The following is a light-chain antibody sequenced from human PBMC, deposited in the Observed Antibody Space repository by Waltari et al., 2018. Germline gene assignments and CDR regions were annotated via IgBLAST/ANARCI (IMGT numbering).Light chain of an antibody. J-gene: IGLJ2*01. CDR1: SSDVGGYNY. V-gene: IGLV2-14*03. CDR3: SSYISSSTLEL. Sequence: QSALTQPASVSGSPGQSITISCTGTSSDVGGYNYVSWYQQHPGKAPKLMIYDVSNRPSGVSTRFSGSKAGNTASLTIFGLQAEDEADYYCSSYISSSTLELFGGGTSLTVL. CDR2: DVS.